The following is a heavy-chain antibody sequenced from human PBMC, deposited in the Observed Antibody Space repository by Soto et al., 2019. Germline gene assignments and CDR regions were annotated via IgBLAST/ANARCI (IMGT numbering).Heavy chain of an antibody. Sequence: GGSLRLSCAASGFTFSSYGMHWVRQAPGKGLEWVAVISYDGSNKYYADSVKGRFTISRDNSKNTLYLQMNSLRAEDTAVYYCAKDHSYGKIDYWGQGTLVTVSS. J-gene: IGHJ4*02. CDR1: GFTFSSYG. CDR2: ISYDGSNK. V-gene: IGHV3-30*18. CDR3: AKDHSYGKIDY. D-gene: IGHD5-18*01.